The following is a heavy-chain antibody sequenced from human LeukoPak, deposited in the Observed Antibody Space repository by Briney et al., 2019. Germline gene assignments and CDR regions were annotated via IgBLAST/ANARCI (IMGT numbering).Heavy chain of an antibody. CDR2: INPNSGGT. D-gene: IGHD6-19*01. Sequence: ASVKVSCKASGYTFTGYYMHWVRQAPGQGLEWMGWINPNSGGTNYAQKFQGRATMTRDTFISTAYMELSRLRSDDTAVYYCATDIAVAGKGTYYFDYWGQGTLVTVSS. J-gene: IGHJ4*02. V-gene: IGHV1-2*02. CDR1: GYTFTGYY. CDR3: ATDIAVAGKGTYYFDY.